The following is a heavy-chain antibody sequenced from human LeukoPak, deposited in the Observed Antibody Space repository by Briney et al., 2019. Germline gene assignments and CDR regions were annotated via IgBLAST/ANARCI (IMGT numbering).Heavy chain of an antibody. Sequence: SETLSLTCAVYGGSFSGYYWSWIRQPPGKGLEWIGEINDSGSTNYNPSLKSRVTISVDTSKKQFSLKLSSVTAADTAVYYCARFYNYVRYNWFDPWGQGTLVTVSS. V-gene: IGHV4-34*01. CDR2: INDSGST. CDR3: ARFYNYVRYNWFDP. D-gene: IGHD1-20*01. J-gene: IGHJ5*02. CDR1: GGSFSGYY.